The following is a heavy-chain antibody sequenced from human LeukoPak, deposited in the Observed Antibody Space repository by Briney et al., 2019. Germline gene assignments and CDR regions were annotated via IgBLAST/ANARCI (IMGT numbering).Heavy chain of an antibody. J-gene: IGHJ5*02. CDR2: IWYDGSNK. CDR1: GFTFSSYG. D-gene: IGHD6-13*01. V-gene: IGHV3-33*01. CDR3: ARKGVIRHSSSWYGGFDP. Sequence: PGGSLRLSCAASGFTFSSYGMHWVRQAPGKGLEWVAVIWYDGSNKYYADSVKGRFTISRDNSKNTLYLQMNSLRAEDTAVYYCARKGVIRHSSSWYGGFDPWGQGTLVTVSS.